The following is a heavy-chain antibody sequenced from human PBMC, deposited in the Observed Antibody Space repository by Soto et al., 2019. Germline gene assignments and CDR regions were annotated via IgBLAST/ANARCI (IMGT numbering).Heavy chain of an antibody. D-gene: IGHD3-22*01. V-gene: IGHV4-39*01. J-gene: IGHJ4*02. CDR3: ASLSRYYWNSREWPDK. CDR2: FYYSGSA. CDR1: GASLINSSSY. Sequence: LSLTCSVAGASLINSSSYWALIHNPTVKGLEWSGSFYYSGSAADNPSLKSRVTLSVDTSNRLFSVKLSTLTAADTAVYYCASLSRYYWNSREWPDKWGQGTLVTISS.